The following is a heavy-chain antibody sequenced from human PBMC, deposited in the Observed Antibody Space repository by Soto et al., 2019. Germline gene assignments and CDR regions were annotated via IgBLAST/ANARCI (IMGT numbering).Heavy chain of an antibody. CDR3: ARDRYERSRYCSGGSCYSGGDGPYYYYYGMDV. CDR1: GFTFSDYY. CDR2: ISSRSSTI. J-gene: IGHJ6*02. D-gene: IGHD2-15*01. Sequence: PGGSLRLSCAASGFTFSDYYMSWIRQAPGKGLEWVSYISSRSSTIFYADSVKGRFTISRDNVKNSLYLQMNSLRAEDTAVYYCARDRYERSRYCSGGSCYSGGDGPYYYYYGMDVWGQGTTVTVS. V-gene: IGHV3-11*01.